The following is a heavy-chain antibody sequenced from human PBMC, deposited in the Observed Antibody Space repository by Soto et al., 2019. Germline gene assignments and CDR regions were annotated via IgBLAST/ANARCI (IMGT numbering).Heavy chain of an antibody. CDR3: VRDYLLTGFDP. V-gene: IGHV4-59*01. D-gene: IGHD3-9*01. Sequence: XTLSLACTVSGGSLSNYYWAWVRQPPGKGLEWIGYFYYSGSTNYNPSLESGVTISIYASKNQFSLTMKSVTAADTAVYYCVRDYLLTGFDPWGQGALVTVSS. CDR1: GGSLSNYY. J-gene: IGHJ5*02. CDR2: FYYSGST.